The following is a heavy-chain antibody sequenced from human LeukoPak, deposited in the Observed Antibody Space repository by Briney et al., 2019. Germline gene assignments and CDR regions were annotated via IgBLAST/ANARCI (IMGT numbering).Heavy chain of an antibody. V-gene: IGHV3-15*01. D-gene: IGHD4-17*01. CDR1: GFSFTNAW. CDR2: IKSKTDGGTT. CDR3: ATEYYGAYNY. J-gene: IGHJ4*02. Sequence: GGSLRLSCAASGFSFTNAWMSWVRQAPGMGLEWVGRIKSKTDGGTTDYAAPVKDRFTISRDDSKDTLYLQMNSLKTEDIAVYYCATEYYGAYNYWGQGTLVTVSS.